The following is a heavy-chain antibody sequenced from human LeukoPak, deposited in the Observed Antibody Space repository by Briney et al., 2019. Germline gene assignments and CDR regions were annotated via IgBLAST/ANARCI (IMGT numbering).Heavy chain of an antibody. CDR2: IYSGGST. J-gene: IGHJ6*03. Sequence: GGSLRLSCAASGFTVSSNYMSWVRQAPGKGLEWVSVIYSGGSTYYADSVRGRFTISRDNSKNTLYLQMNSLRVEDTAVYYCARKSQVALDYGDETPGYYYYMDVWGKGPRSPSP. V-gene: IGHV3-53*01. CDR1: GFTVSSNY. CDR3: ARKSQVALDYGDETPGYYYYMDV. D-gene: IGHD4-17*01.